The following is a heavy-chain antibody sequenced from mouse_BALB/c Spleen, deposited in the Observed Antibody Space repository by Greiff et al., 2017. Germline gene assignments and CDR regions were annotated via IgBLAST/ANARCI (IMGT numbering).Heavy chain of an antibody. V-gene: IGHV1-80*01. CDR2: IYPGDGDT. D-gene: IGHD1-2*01. CDR3: ARSFITTATGAMDY. CDR1: GYAFSSYW. J-gene: IGHJ4*01. Sequence: QVQLQQSGAELVRPGSSVKISCKASGYAFSSYWMNWVKQRPGQGLEWIGQIYPGDGDTNYNGKFKGKATLTADKSSSTAYMQLSSLTSEGSAVYFCARSFITTATGAMDYWGQGTSVTVSS.